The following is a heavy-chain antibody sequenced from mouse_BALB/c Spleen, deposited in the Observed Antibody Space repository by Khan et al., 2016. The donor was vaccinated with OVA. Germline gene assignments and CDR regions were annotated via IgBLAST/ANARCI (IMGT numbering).Heavy chain of an antibody. CDR2: IWGDGST. V-gene: IGHV2-3*01. CDR1: GFSLTSYG. CDR3: ALYYYGRAWFAY. J-gene: IGHJ3*01. Sequence: QVQLKESGPGLVAPSQSLSITCTVSGFSLTSYGVGWVRQPPGKGLEWLGVIWGDGSTNYHSALISRLNINKDNSKSQVFLKLNRLQTDDNATYXCALYYYGRAWFAYWGQVTLVTVSA. D-gene: IGHD1-1*01.